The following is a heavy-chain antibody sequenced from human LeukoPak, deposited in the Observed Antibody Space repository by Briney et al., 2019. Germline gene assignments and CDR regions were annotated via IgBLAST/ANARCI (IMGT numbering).Heavy chain of an antibody. CDR1: GFTFSSYA. D-gene: IGHD5-12*01. Sequence: GGSLRLSCAASGFTFSSYAMNWVRQAPGKGLEWVSTVSGNSGSTYYADSVKGRFTISRDNSKDTLYLQMNSLRAEDTAVYYCARNENSGWGYFDYWGQGTLVTVSS. J-gene: IGHJ4*02. CDR2: VSGNSGST. CDR3: ARNENSGWGYFDY. V-gene: IGHV3-23*01.